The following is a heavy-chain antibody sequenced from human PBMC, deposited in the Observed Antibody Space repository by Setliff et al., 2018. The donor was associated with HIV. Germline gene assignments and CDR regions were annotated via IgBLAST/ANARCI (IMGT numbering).Heavy chain of an antibody. V-gene: IGHV4-39*07. CDR3: ARDARWLQFPYFDY. J-gene: IGHJ4*01. CDR2: FHHSGSA. CDR1: GASVNSGSYY. D-gene: IGHD5-12*01. Sequence: PSETLSLTCIVSGASVNSGSYYWGWIRQPPGKGLEWIGSFHHSGSASYNPSLRSRVTISVDSSKNQFSLKLSSVTAADTAVYYCARDARWLQFPYFDYWGQGTLVTVSS.